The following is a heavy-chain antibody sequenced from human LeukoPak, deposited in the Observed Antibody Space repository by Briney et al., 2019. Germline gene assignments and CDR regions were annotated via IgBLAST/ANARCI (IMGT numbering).Heavy chain of an antibody. CDR2: MSYDGSNQ. D-gene: IGHD2-15*01. J-gene: IGHJ4*02. V-gene: IGHV3-30*03. CDR3: ARELIYCSGGSCHTSAFDY. Sequence: GGSLRLSCAASGFTFNTYGMHWVRQAPGKGLEWVAFMSYDGSNQYYADSVKGRFTISRDNSKNTLYVQMNSLRAEDTAVYYCARELIYCSGGSCHTSAFDYWGQGTLVTVSS. CDR1: GFTFNTYG.